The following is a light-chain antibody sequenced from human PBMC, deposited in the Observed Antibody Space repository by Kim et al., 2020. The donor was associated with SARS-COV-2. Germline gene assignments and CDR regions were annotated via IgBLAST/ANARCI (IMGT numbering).Light chain of an antibody. J-gene: IGKJ4*01. Sequence: SLSPGEGATRSCRASQNIRSYLAWYQQRPGQAPRLLIYDASTRVTGIPARFSGSGSGTDFTLSISSLEPEDFAVYYCQQRNTWPSFGGGTKVDIK. CDR1: QNIRSY. CDR2: DAS. CDR3: QQRNTWPS. V-gene: IGKV3-11*01.